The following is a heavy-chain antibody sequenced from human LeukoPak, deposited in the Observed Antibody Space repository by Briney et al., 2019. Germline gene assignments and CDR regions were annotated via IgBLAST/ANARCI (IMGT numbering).Heavy chain of an antibody. D-gene: IGHD2-2*01. CDR2: INPNSGGT. Sequence: ASVKVSCKASGYTFTGYYMHWMRQAPGQGLEWMGRINPNSGGTNYAQKFQGRVTMTRDTSITTAYMELSSLRSDDTAMYYCTREYYTSTRCQFYYFDYWGQGTLVTVSS. V-gene: IGHV1-2*06. J-gene: IGHJ4*02. CDR3: TREYYTSTRCQFYYFDY. CDR1: GYTFTGYY.